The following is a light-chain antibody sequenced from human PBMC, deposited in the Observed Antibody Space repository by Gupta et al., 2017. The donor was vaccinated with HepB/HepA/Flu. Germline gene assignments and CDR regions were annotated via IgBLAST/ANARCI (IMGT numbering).Light chain of an antibody. CDR2: DED. CDR3: NSRYSIGTHVV. CDR1: SLRSYS. J-gene: IGLJ2*01. Sequence: SSALPQDTAVSVAWGQTVRITCQGDSLRSYSASWYQPEPGQAPVLIIYDEDKRPPGIPDRFSGASSGNTASFTITGAQAEDEADYYSNSRYSIGTHVVFGGGTKLTVL. V-gene: IGLV3-19*01.